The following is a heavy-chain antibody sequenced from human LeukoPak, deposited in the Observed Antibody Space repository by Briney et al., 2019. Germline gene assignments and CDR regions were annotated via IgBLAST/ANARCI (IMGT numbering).Heavy chain of an antibody. V-gene: IGHV5-51*01. CDR1: GYSFSIYW. CDR2: IYPGDSHI. Sequence: GESLKISCKGSGYSFSIYWIGWVRQMPGKGLEWMGIIYPGDSHIKYSPSFQGQVTISADKSISTAYLHWSSLKASDTAMYYCARQIPGAGRYSQDYWGQGTLVTVSS. D-gene: IGHD5-18*01. J-gene: IGHJ4*02. CDR3: ARQIPGAGRYSQDY.